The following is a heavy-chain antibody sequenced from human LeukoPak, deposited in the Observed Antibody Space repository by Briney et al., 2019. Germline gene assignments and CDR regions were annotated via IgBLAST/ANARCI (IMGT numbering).Heavy chain of an antibody. D-gene: IGHD3-3*01. CDR1: GFTFGDYA. CDR3: YPFWSGYSH. J-gene: IGHJ1*01. Sequence: QPGGSLRLSCTASGFTFGDYAMSWVRQAPGKGLEWVAFISSKAYGGTTEYAASVKGRFTISRDDSKSIAYLQMNSLKTEDTAVYYCYPFWSGYSHWGQGTLVTVSS. V-gene: IGHV3-49*04. CDR2: ISSKAYGGTT.